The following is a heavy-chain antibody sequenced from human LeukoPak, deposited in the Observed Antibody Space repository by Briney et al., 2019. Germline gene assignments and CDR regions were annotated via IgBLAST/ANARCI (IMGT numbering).Heavy chain of an antibody. J-gene: IGHJ4*02. CDR2: IKADGSEK. CDR3: ARAYCSGGSCYWSFDY. Sequence: PGGSLRLSCAASGFTFSSTYMTWVRQVPGKGLEWVANIKADGSEKYYVDSVKGRFTIARDNAKNSLYLQMNDLRAEDTAVYYCARAYCSGGSCYWSFDYWGQGTLVTVSS. V-gene: IGHV3-7*05. D-gene: IGHD2-15*01. CDR1: GFTFSSTY.